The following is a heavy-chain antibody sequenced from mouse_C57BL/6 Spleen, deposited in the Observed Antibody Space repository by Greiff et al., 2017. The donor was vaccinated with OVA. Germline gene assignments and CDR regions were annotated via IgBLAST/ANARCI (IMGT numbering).Heavy chain of an antibody. CDR2: INPSNGGT. V-gene: IGHV1-53*01. J-gene: IGHJ2*01. Sequence: VQLQQPGTELVKPGASVKLSCKASGYTFTSYWMHWVKQRPGQGLEWIGNINPSNGGTNYNEKFKSKATLTVDKSSSTAYMQLSSLTSEDSAVYYCARTGGYDYEDFDYWGQGTTLTVSS. D-gene: IGHD2-4*01. CDR1: GYTFTSYW. CDR3: ARTGGYDYEDFDY.